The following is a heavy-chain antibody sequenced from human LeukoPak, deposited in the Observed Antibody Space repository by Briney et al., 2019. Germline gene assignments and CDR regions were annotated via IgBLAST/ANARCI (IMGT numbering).Heavy chain of an antibody. CDR1: GGSISSSSYY. D-gene: IGHD6-25*01. J-gene: IGHJ4*02. V-gene: IGHV4-39*07. CDR3: ARREGLGYYFDY. Sequence: PSETLSLTCTVSGGSISSSSYYWGWIRQPPGKGLEWIGSIYYSGSTNYNPSLKSRVTISVDTSKNQFSLKLSSVTAADTAVYYCARREGLGYYFDYWGQGTLVTVSS. CDR2: IYYSGST.